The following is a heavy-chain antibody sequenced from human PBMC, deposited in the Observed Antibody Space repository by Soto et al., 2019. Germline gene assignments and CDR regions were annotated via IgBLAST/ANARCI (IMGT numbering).Heavy chain of an antibody. J-gene: IGHJ5*02. D-gene: IGHD6-13*01. V-gene: IGHV3-30*18. CDR1: GFTFSSYG. CDR2: ILYDGSNK. Sequence: LRLSCAASGFTFSSYGMHWVRQAPGKGLEWVAVILYDGSNKYYADSVKGRFTISRDNSKNTLYLQMNSLRAEDTAVYYCAKDRGSSWLGNWFDPWGPGTLVTVS. CDR3: AKDRGSSWLGNWFDP.